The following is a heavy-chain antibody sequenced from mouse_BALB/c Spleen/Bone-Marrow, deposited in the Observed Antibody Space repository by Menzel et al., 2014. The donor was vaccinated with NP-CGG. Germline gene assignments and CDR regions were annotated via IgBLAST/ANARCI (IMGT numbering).Heavy chain of an antibody. CDR1: GFDFSGYW. V-gene: IGHV4-1*02. Sequence: VQLQQSGGGLVQPGGSPKLSCAASGFDFSGYWMTWVRQAPGKGLEWIGEINPDSSTINYTPSLKDEFIISRDNAKNALYLQMSKVRSEDTALYYCARPGYYGYQDVWGAGTTVTVSS. CDR2: INPDSSTI. D-gene: IGHD1-2*01. J-gene: IGHJ1*01. CDR3: ARPGYYGYQDV.